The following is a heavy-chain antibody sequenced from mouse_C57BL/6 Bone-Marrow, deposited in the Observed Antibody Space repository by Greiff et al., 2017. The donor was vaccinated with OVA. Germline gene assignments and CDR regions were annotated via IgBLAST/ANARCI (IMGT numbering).Heavy chain of an antibody. J-gene: IGHJ1*03. CDR2: IYPRSGNT. Sequence: QVQLKESGAELARPGASVKLSCKASGYTFTSYGISWVKQRTGQGLEWIGEIYPRSGNTYYNEKFKGKATLTADKSSSTAYMELRSLTSEDSAVYFCARGPLYYGSSYWYFDVWGTGTTVTVSS. D-gene: IGHD1-1*01. CDR3: ARGPLYYGSSYWYFDV. V-gene: IGHV1-81*01. CDR1: GYTFTSYG.